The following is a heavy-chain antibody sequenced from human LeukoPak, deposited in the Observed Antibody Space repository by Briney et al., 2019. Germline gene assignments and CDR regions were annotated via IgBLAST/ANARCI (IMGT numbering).Heavy chain of an antibody. D-gene: IGHD2-15*01. CDR3: ARGYIVVVVAATDSFYDY. J-gene: IGHJ4*02. CDR1: GGSFSGYY. Sequence: SETLSLTCAVYGGSFSGYYWSWIRQPPGKGLERIGEINHSGSTNYNPSLKSRVTISVDTSKNQFSLKLSSVTAADTAVYYCARGYIVVVVAATDSFYDYWGQGTLVTVSS. V-gene: IGHV4-34*01. CDR2: INHSGST.